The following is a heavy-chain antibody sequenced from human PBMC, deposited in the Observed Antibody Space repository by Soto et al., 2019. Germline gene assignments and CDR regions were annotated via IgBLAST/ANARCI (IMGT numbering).Heavy chain of an antibody. CDR2: IYYSGST. J-gene: IGHJ4*02. CDR1: GGSISSYY. Sequence: PSETLSLTCTVSGGSISSYYWSWIRQPPGKGLEWIGYIYYSGSTNYNPSLKSRVTISVDTSKNQFSLKLSPVTAADTAVYYCARADSSSWYYFDYWGQGTLVTVSS. V-gene: IGHV4-59*01. CDR3: ARADSSSWYYFDY. D-gene: IGHD6-13*01.